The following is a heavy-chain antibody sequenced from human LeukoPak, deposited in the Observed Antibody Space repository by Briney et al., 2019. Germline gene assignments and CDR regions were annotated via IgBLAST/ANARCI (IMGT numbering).Heavy chain of an antibody. CDR2: IDHQGST. Sequence: SETLSLTCAVYGGASSGYYGTWMRQAPGKGLEWIGEIDHQGSTNYNPSLKSRVTISVDTSKSQFSLRLSSVTAADTAVYYCAWTRDGYLRYWGQGTMVSVSS. V-gene: IGHV4-34*01. CDR3: AWTRDGYLRY. D-gene: IGHD5-24*01. J-gene: IGHJ4*02. CDR1: GGASSGYY.